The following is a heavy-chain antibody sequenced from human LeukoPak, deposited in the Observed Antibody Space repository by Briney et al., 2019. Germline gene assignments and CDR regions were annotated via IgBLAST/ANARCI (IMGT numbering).Heavy chain of an antibody. CDR1: GFTFSSYD. CDR3: ARMREGSGWSRYWYFDL. J-gene: IGHJ2*01. Sequence: GGSLRLSCAASGFTFSSYDMHWVRQATGKGLEWVSAIGTAGDTYYPGSVKGRFTISRENAKNSLYLQINSLRAGDTAAYYCARMREGSGWSRYWYFDLWGRGTLVTVSS. V-gene: IGHV3-13*01. D-gene: IGHD6-19*01. CDR2: IGTAGDT.